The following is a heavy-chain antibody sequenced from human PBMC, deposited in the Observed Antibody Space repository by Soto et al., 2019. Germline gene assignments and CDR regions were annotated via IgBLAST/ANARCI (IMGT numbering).Heavy chain of an antibody. D-gene: IGHD2-2*01. Sequence: PGGSLRLSCAASGFTFSSYSMNWVRQAPGKGLEWVSSISSSSSYIYYADSVKGRFTISRDNAKNSLYLQMNSLRAEDTAVYYCARGRIVVVPAAPSDVWGQGTTVTVSS. CDR3: ARGRIVVVPAAPSDV. CDR2: ISSSSSYI. V-gene: IGHV3-21*01. J-gene: IGHJ6*02. CDR1: GFTFSSYS.